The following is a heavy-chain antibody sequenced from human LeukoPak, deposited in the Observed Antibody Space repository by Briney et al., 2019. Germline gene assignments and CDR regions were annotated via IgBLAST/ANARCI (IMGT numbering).Heavy chain of an antibody. CDR1: GFTVSSNY. CDR2: IYSGGST. Sequence: AGGSLRLSCAASGFTVSSNYMSWVRQAPGKGLEWVSVIYSGGSTYYADSVKGRFTISRDNSKNTVFLQMNSLRAEDTAVYYCAKATVGYSSGRYPGWPVDCWGQGTLVTVSS. D-gene: IGHD6-19*01. J-gene: IGHJ4*02. CDR3: AKATVGYSSGRYPGWPVDC. V-gene: IGHV3-53*01.